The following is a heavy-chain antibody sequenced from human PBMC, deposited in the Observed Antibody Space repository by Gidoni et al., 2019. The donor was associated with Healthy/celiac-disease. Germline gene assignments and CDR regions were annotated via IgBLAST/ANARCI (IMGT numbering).Heavy chain of an antibody. J-gene: IGHJ4*02. CDR3: ARDGAATSGYFDY. CDR2: IWYDGSNK. V-gene: IGHV3-33*01. CDR1: GLPCVSYG. Sequence: QVQLVESGGGVVEPGRSLCVSWSASGLPCVSYGMHWVRQAPGQGLGWVAVIWYDGSNKYYADSVKGRFTISRDNSKNTLDLQMNSLRAEDTAVYYCARDGAATSGYFDYWGRGTLVTVSS. D-gene: IGHD3-10*01.